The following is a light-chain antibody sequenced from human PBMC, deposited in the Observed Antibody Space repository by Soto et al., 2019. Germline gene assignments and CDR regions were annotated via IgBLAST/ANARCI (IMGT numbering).Light chain of an antibody. V-gene: IGKV1-9*01. CDR3: QQLNTYQLT. Sequence: DIQLTQSPSFLSASVGDRVTITCRASQGISSYLAWYQQKPGKAPKLLIYAASTLQSGVPSRFSGSESGTEFTLTISSLQPEDFATYYCQQLNTYQLTFGGGTKADI. J-gene: IGKJ4*01. CDR1: QGISSY. CDR2: AAS.